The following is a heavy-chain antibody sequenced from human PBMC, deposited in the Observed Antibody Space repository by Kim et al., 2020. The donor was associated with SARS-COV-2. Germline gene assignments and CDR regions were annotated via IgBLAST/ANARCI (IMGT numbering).Heavy chain of an antibody. CDR3: GRDNPVMTHFFDH. J-gene: IGHJ4*02. V-gene: IGHV4-30-4*05. D-gene: IGHD3-16*01. Sequence: YSSSLRSRVTISMDTEKNQFSLRLASVSAADTAVYFCGRDNPVMTHFFDHWGQGLLVTVSS.